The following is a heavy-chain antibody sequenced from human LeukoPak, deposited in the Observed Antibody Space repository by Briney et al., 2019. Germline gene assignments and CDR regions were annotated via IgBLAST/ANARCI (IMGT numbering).Heavy chain of an antibody. CDR3: ARSRPVITFGGVPYYFDY. CDR2: ITQDGSEK. Sequence: GGSLRLSCAASGFTFSSYWMSWVRQAPGKGLEWVANITQDGSEKYYVDSVKGRFTISRDNAKNSLYLQMNSLRAEDTAVYYCARSRPVITFGGVPYYFDYWGQGTLVTVSS. CDR1: GFTFSSYW. J-gene: IGHJ4*02. V-gene: IGHV3-7*01. D-gene: IGHD3-16*01.